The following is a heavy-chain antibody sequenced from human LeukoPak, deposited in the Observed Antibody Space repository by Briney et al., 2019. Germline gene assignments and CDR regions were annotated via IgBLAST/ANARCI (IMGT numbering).Heavy chain of an antibody. CDR3: ARDQEGFDY. CDR1: GYTFTSYG. J-gene: IGHJ4*02. Sequence: ASVKVSCKASGYTFTSYGISWARQAPGQGLEWVGMIYPRDGSTSYAQKFQGRVIVSRDTSTSTVHMELSGLRSEDTAVYYCARDQEGFDYWGQGTLVAVSS. CDR2: IYPRDGST. V-gene: IGHV1-46*01.